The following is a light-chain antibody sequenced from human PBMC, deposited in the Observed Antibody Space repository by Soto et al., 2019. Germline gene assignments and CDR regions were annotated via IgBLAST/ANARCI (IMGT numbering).Light chain of an antibody. CDR1: QGISSY. J-gene: IGKJ1*01. CDR2: AAS. Sequence: IRMTQSPSSFSASTGDRVTITCRASQGISSYLAWYQQKPGKAPKLLIYAASTLQSGVPSRFSGSGSGTDFTLTISCLQSEDFATYYCQQYYSYPPTFGQGTKVDIK. V-gene: IGKV1-8*01. CDR3: QQYYSYPPT.